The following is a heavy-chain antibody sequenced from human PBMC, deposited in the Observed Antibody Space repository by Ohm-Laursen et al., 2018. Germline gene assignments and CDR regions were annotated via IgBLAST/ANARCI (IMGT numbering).Heavy chain of an antibody. Sequence: SDTLSLTCTVFGGSIRNYYWSWIRQTPGKGLEWIGYIYYSGSTTYNSSLKSRVTISVDTSKNQFSLKLNSVTAADTAVYYCVRANYFDYWGQGALVIVSS. CDR2: IYYSGST. CDR1: GGSIRNYY. CDR3: VRANYFDY. V-gene: IGHV4-59*07. J-gene: IGHJ4*02.